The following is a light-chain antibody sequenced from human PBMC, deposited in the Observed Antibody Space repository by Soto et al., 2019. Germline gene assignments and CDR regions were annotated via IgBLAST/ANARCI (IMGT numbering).Light chain of an antibody. Sequence: QSALTQPASVSGSPGQSITISCTGTSSDVGGYNYVSWYQQHPGKAPKLIIYDVSNRPSGVSNRLSGSKSGNTASLTISGLQADDEADYYCSSCRNNGTLVFGGGTKVTVL. CDR3: SSCRNNGTLV. V-gene: IGLV2-14*01. CDR1: SSDVGGYNY. CDR2: DVS. J-gene: IGLJ3*02.